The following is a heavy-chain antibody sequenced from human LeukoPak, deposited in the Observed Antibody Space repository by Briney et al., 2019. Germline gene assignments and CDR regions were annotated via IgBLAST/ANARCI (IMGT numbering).Heavy chain of an antibody. CDR2: IYSDNT. CDR3: ARRAGAYSHPYDY. J-gene: IGHJ4*02. CDR1: GLTVSSNS. D-gene: IGHD4/OR15-4a*01. V-gene: IGHV3-53*01. Sequence: GGSLRLSCTVSGLTVSSNSMSWVRQAPGKGLEWVSFIYSDNTHYSDSVKGRFTISRDNSKNTLYLQMNSLRAEDTAVYYCARRAGAYSHPYDYWGQGTLVTVSS.